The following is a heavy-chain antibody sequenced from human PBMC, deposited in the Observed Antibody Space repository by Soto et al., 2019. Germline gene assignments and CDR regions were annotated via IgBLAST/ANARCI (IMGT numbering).Heavy chain of an antibody. J-gene: IGHJ6*01. CDR2: TSPSGST. D-gene: IGHD3-22*01. Sequence: PSETLSLTCGVTVVSISSRNWWRWVRRAPGEGLEWIGVTSPSGSTIYNPSLKSRVTISVEKSKNQFSLKLTSVSAADTAMYYCSIAPDHSSPSYYC. CDR1: VVSISSRNW. V-gene: IGHV4-4*02. CDR3: SIAPDHSSPSYYC.